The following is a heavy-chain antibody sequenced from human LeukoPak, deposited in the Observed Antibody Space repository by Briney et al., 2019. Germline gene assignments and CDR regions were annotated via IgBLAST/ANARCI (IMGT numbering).Heavy chain of an antibody. CDR1: GYTFTGYY. Sequence: ASVKVSCKASGYTFTGYYMHWVRQAPGQGLEWMGWINPNSGGTNYAQKLQGRVTMTRDTSISTAYMELSRLRSDDTAVYYCARYQPGAGAYDAFDIWDQGTMVTVSS. CDR2: INPNSGGT. J-gene: IGHJ3*02. CDR3: ARYQPGAGAYDAFDI. V-gene: IGHV1-2*02. D-gene: IGHD1-14*01.